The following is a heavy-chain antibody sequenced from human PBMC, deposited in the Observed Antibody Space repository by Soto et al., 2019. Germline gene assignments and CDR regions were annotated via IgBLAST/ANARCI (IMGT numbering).Heavy chain of an antibody. J-gene: IGHJ6*03. CDR2: ISNNGAHT. CDR1: GFTFSNYE. V-gene: IGHV3-64*01. D-gene: IGHD6-13*01. Sequence: EAQLVESGGGLVQPGGSLRLSCAASGFTFSNYEMHWFRQAPGQGLEYVSGISNNGAHTDYAKSVKGRFTISSDNSENHLYLQMGSLRAEDMALYYCARRGYGSRWPNVYMDVWGKGTTVTVSS. CDR3: ARRGYGSRWPNVYMDV.